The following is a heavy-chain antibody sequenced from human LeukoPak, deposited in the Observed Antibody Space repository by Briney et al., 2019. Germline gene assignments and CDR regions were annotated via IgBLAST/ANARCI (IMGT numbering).Heavy chain of an antibody. V-gene: IGHV1-2*02. Sequence: ASVKVSCKASGYTFTDYYMHWVRQAPGQVLEWMGWINSNSGGTKYAQKFQGRVTMTRDTSISTVYMELSGLRSDDTAVYFCAGVETVAAGRVGRFDPWGQGSLVTVSS. D-gene: IGHD6-13*01. CDR3: AGVETVAAGRVGRFDP. CDR2: INSNSGGT. CDR1: GYTFTDYY. J-gene: IGHJ5*02.